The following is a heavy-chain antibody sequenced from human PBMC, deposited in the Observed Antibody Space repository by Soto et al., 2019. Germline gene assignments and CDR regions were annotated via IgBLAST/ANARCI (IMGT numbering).Heavy chain of an antibody. D-gene: IGHD3-10*01. CDR2: IIPIFGTA. J-gene: IGHJ6*02. Sequence: ASVKVSCKASGGTFSSYAISWVRQAPGQGLEWMGGIIPIFGTANYAQKFQGRVTITADESTSTAYMELSSLRSEDTAVYYCASLVRGVIISHHYGMDVWGQGTTVTVSS. V-gene: IGHV1-69*13. CDR3: ASLVRGVIISHHYGMDV. CDR1: GGTFSSYA.